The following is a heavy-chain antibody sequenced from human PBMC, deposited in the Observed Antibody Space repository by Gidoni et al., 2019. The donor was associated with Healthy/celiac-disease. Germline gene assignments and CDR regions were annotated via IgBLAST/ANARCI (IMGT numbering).Heavy chain of an antibody. CDR1: GFTFISYT. J-gene: IGHJ3*02. CDR2: ISGSGGST. Sequence: EVQLLESGGGLVQPGGSLRLSCAASGFTFISYTIAWSRQAPGKGLEWISAISGSGGSTYYADSVKGRFTISRDNSKNTLYLQMNSLRAEDTAVYYCAKDTASHYDCWSGYYGGGAFDIWGQGTMVTVSS. CDR3: AKDTASHYDCWSGYYGGGAFDI. D-gene: IGHD3-3*01. V-gene: IGHV3-23*01.